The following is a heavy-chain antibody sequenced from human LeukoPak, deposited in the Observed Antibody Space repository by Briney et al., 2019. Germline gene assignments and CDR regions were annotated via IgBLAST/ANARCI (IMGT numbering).Heavy chain of an antibody. V-gene: IGHV1-24*01. D-gene: IGHD3-22*01. Sequence: ASVKVSCEVSGYTLTELPTHWVRQAPGKGLEWMGGFDPEDGEIVYAQNFQGRVTMTEDTSTDTAYMELSSLRSEDTAIYYCATANRLTRDSSGYYPDSWGQGTLVTVSS. CDR2: FDPEDGEI. J-gene: IGHJ4*02. CDR1: GYTLTELP. CDR3: ATANRLTRDSSGYYPDS.